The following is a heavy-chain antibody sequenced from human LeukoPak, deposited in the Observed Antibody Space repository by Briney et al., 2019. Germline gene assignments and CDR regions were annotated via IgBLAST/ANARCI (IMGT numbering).Heavy chain of an antibody. Sequence: GGSLRLSCAASGFTFSSNGMHWVRQAPGKGLEWVAFIRYDGSNKYYADSVKGRFTISRDNSKNTLYLQMNSLRAEDTAVYYCAKDNHCSSTSCYTSVFDYWGQGTLVTLSS. V-gene: IGHV3-30*02. CDR3: AKDNHCSSTSCYTSVFDY. D-gene: IGHD2-2*02. CDR1: GFTFSSNG. J-gene: IGHJ4*02. CDR2: IRYDGSNK.